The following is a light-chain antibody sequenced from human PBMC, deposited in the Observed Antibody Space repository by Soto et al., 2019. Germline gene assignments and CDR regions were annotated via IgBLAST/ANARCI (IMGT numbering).Light chain of an antibody. CDR3: CSYAGSSTRYV. J-gene: IGLJ1*01. V-gene: IGLV2-23*02. CDR2: EVS. Sequence: QSALTQPASASGSPGQSITISCTGTSSDFGSYNLVSWYQQHPGKAPKLMIYEVSTRPSGVSNRFSGSKSGNTASLTISGLQAEDEADYYCCSYAGSSTRYVFGTGTKVTVL. CDR1: SSDFGSYNL.